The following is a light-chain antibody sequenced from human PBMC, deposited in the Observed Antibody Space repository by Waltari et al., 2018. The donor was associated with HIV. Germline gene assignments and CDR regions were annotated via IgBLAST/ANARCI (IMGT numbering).Light chain of an antibody. CDR1: NIGSKS. Sequence: SYVLTQPPSVSVAPGQTAGISCVGNNIGSKSVQWYQQRPGQAPILVVYDDTERPSGIPERISGSNSGNTATLTISRVEAGDEADYYCQVWDSSHYHRGVFGGGTNLTVL. V-gene: IGLV3-21*02. CDR2: DDT. CDR3: QVWDSSHYHRGV. J-gene: IGLJ3*02.